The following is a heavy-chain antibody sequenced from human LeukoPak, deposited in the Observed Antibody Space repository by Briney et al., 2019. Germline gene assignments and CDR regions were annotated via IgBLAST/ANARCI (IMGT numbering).Heavy chain of an antibody. CDR1: GGSISSGGYY. CDR3: ARDHRSTSCYGVDY. Sequence: PAQPLSLTCTVSGGSISSGGYYWNWIRHHPGKGLEWIECIYYCGSTYYNPSLKSRVTISVDTSKNQLSLKLSSVTAADTAVYYCARDHRSTSCYGVDYWGQGTLVT. V-gene: IGHV4-31*03. J-gene: IGHJ4*02. CDR2: IYYCGST. D-gene: IGHD6-13*01.